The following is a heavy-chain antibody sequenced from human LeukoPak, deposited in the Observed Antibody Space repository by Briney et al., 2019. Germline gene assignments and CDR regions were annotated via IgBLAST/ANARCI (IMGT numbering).Heavy chain of an antibody. CDR1: GGSINNYY. Sequence: SETLSLTFTGSGGSINNYYWSWVRPSPGKGLEWIGSVYYSGSTNYSPSLKSRVRISVDTSKNQFSLELSSVTAADTAVYYCAVNSTKHTFDIWGQGTMVTVSS. CDR2: VYYSGST. CDR3: AVNSTKHTFDI. V-gene: IGHV4-59*08. D-gene: IGHD5/OR15-5a*01. J-gene: IGHJ3*02.